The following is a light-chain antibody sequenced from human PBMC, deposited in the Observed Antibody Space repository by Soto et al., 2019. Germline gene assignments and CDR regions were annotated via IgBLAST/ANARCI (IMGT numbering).Light chain of an antibody. V-gene: IGKV3-15*01. CDR2: DAP. Sequence: EIVMTQSPATVSVSPGERVTLSCRASQSAISNLAWYQQKPGQTPRLLIYDAPTRATGIPARFSGSGSGTEFTLTISSLLSEDFAVYYCHQYYKWPLTFGGGTKVEIK. CDR3: HQYYKWPLT. CDR1: QSAISN. J-gene: IGKJ4*01.